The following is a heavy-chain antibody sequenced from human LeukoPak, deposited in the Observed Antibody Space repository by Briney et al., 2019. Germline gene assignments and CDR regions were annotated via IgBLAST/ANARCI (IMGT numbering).Heavy chain of an antibody. V-gene: IGHV3-23*01. CDR3: AKDLEVTAISY. Sequence: PGGSLRLSCTASGFTFDTYAMSWVRQAPGRGLEWISGISDSGGSTYYADSVKGRFTISRDNSKNTLYLQMNSLRAEDTAVYYCAKDLEVTAISYWGQGTLVTVSS. D-gene: IGHD2-21*02. J-gene: IGHJ4*02. CDR1: GFTFDTYA. CDR2: ISDSGGST.